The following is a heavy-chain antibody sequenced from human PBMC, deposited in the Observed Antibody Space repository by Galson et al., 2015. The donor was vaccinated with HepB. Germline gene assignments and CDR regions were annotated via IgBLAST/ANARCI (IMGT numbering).Heavy chain of an antibody. CDR1: GGSISSYY. J-gene: IGHJ4*02. D-gene: IGHD3-22*01. Sequence: ETLSLTCTVSGGSISSYYWSWIRQPPGKGLEWIGYIYYSGSTNYNPSLKSRVTISVDTSKNQFSLKLSSVTAADTAVYYCASSLLYYDSSGEFDYWGQGTLVTVSS. V-gene: IGHV4-59*01. CDR3: ASSLLYYDSSGEFDY. CDR2: IYYSGST.